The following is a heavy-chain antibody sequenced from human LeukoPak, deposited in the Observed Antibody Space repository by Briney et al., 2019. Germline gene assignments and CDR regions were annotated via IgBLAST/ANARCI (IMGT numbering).Heavy chain of an antibody. J-gene: IGHJ5*02. CDR2: ISSSSSYI. Sequence: PGGSLRLSCAASGFTFSSYSMNWARQAPGKGLEWVSSISSSSSYIYYADSVKGRFTISRDNAKNSLYLQMNSLRAEDTAVYYCARRLRRENWFDPWGQGTLVTVSS. V-gene: IGHV3-21*01. CDR1: GFTFSSYS. CDR3: ARRLRRENWFDP. D-gene: IGHD4-17*01.